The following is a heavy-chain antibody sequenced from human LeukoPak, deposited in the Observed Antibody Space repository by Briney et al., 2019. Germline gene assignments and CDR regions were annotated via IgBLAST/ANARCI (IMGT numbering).Heavy chain of an antibody. Sequence: PSETLSLTCTVSGGSISSYYWSWIRQPAGKGLEWIGRIYTSGSTNYNPSLKSRVTISVGTSKNQFSLKLSSVTAADTAVYYCAILPARDTYYYDSSGYYRPGVHWGQGTLVTVSS. CDR2: IYTSGST. CDR3: AILPARDTYYYDSSGYYRPGVH. V-gene: IGHV4-4*07. D-gene: IGHD3-22*01. J-gene: IGHJ4*02. CDR1: GGSISSYY.